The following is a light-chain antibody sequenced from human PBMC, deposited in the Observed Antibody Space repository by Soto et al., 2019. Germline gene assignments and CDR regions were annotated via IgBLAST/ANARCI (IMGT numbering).Light chain of an antibody. CDR3: SSYKSSYTIV. J-gene: IGLJ1*01. V-gene: IGLV2-14*01. Sequence: QSVLTQPASVSGSPGQSITISCTGTRSDIGGDNFVSWYQQHPGKAPKLMIYEVTNRPSGVSNRFAGSKSGNTASLTISGLQPEDEADYSCSSYKSSYTIVFGTGTKVTVL. CDR1: RSDIGGDNF. CDR2: EVT.